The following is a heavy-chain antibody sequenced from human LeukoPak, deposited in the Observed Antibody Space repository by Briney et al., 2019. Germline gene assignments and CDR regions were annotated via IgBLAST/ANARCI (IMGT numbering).Heavy chain of an antibody. D-gene: IGHD3-10*02. V-gene: IGHV3-7*01. CDR3: ARDYVLDY. CDR1: GFTFSNYW. CDR2: IKQDGSDK. J-gene: IGHJ4*02. Sequence: GGSLRLSCAVSGFTFSNYWMSWVRQAPGKGLEWVANIKQDGSDKYYVDSVKGRFTISRDNAKNSLYLQMNSLRAEDTAAYYCARDYVLDYWGQGTLVTVSS.